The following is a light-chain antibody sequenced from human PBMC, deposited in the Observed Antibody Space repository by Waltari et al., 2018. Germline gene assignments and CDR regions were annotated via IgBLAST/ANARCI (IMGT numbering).Light chain of an antibody. CDR3: QRYNSYPIT. Sequence: DIQMTQSPSTLSASVGARVTITCRASQSIGSWLAWYQQKPGKAPKLLIYDASTLQSGVPSRFSGSGSGTEFTLTISSLQPDDFATYYCQRYNSYPITFGPGTKVDI. V-gene: IGKV1-5*01. CDR2: DAS. CDR1: QSIGSW. J-gene: IGKJ3*01.